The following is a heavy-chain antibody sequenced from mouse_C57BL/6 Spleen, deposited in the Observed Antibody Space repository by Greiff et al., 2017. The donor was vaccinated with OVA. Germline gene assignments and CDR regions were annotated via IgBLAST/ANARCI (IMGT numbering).Heavy chain of an antibody. J-gene: IGHJ1*03. Sequence: SGPELVKPGDSVKISCKASGYSFTGYFMNWVMQSHGKSLEWIGRINPYNGDTFYNQKFKGKATLTVDKSSSTAHMELRSLTSEDSAVYYCARSGAGYWYFDVWGTGTTVTVSS. CDR3: ARSGAGYWYFDV. CDR2: INPYNGDT. V-gene: IGHV1-20*01. CDR1: GYSFTGYF. D-gene: IGHD3-3*01.